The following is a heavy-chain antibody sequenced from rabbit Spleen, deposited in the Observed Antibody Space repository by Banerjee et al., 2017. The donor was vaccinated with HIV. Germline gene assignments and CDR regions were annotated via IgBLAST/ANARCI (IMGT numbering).Heavy chain of an antibody. J-gene: IGHJ4*01. CDR2: IAGSSSDFT. Sequence: QEQLVESGGGLVQPEGSLTLTCTASGFSFSSSDYICWVRQAPGKGLEWISCIAGSSSDFTYSATWAKGRFTISKASSTTVTLQMTSLTVADTATYFCVRDTWHFNLWGPGTLVTVS. CDR1: GFSFSSSDY. V-gene: IGHV1S45*01. CDR3: VRDTWHFNL. D-gene: IGHD3-1*01.